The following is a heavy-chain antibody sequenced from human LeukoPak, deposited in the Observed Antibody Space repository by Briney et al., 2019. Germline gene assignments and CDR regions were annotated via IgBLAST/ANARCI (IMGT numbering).Heavy chain of an antibody. J-gene: IGHJ4*02. CDR3: AREKEGSGTYYDY. CDR1: GDTVSSDSAA. Sequence: SQTLSLTCAISGDTVSSDSAAWNWIRQSPSGGLEWLGRTYYRSEWYNDYAYSVKSRITINPDTSKNQFSLQLNSVTPEDTSVYYCAREKEGSGTYYDYWGQGTLVTVSS. D-gene: IGHD3-10*01. CDR2: TYYRSEWYN. V-gene: IGHV6-1*01.